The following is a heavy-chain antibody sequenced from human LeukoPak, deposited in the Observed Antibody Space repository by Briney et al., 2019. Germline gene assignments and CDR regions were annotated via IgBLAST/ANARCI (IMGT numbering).Heavy chain of an antibody. CDR1: GFTFSNYA. D-gene: IGHD5-24*01. CDR3: AMKAVPRPRLHDAFDL. CDR2: ISGSASST. J-gene: IGHJ3*01. Sequence: GGSLRLSCAASGFTFSNYAMSWVRQAPGKGLEWVSAISGSASSTYHADSVKGRFTISRDNSKNTLYLQMNSLRADDTAVYYCAMKAVPRPRLHDAFDLWGQGTVLSVSS. V-gene: IGHV3-23*01.